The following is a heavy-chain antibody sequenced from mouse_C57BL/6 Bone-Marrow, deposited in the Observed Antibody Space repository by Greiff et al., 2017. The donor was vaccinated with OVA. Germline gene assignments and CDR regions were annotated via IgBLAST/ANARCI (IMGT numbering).Heavy chain of an antibody. CDR3: ARRYYDSSWYFDV. CDR2: IYPGSGST. CDR1: GYTFTSYW. D-gene: IGHD1-1*01. J-gene: IGHJ1*03. Sequence: VQLQQPGAELVKPGASVKMSCKASGYTFTSYWITWVKQRPGQGLEWIGDIYPGSGSTNYNEKFKSKATLTVDTSSSTAYMQLSSLTSADSAVYYCARRYYDSSWYFDVWGTGTTVTVSS. V-gene: IGHV1-55*01.